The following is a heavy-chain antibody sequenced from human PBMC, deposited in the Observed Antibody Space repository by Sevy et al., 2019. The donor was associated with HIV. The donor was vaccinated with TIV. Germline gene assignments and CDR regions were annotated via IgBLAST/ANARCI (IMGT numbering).Heavy chain of an antibody. CDR1: GFTFSSYA. Sequence: GGSLRLSCEASGFTFSSYAMHWVRQAPGKGLEWVALVSFDGARNYYADSVNGRFTISRDDSENTLYLQMNSLRPEDTAVYYCAREIDVDVGATQDRYDYYYGMDVWGRGTTVTVSS. CDR2: VSFDGARN. J-gene: IGHJ6*02. D-gene: IGHD5-12*01. CDR3: AREIDVDVGATQDRYDYYYGMDV. V-gene: IGHV3-30-3*01.